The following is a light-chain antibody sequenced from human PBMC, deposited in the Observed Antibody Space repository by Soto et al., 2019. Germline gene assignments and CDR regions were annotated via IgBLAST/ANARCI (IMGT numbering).Light chain of an antibody. CDR3: QQYDGYPYT. CDR2: KAS. CDR1: QSIRSW. Sequence: DIQMTQSPSTLSASVGDRVTITCRASQSIRSWLAWYQQKPGKAPKLLIYKASGLESGVPSRFSGSGSGTEFTLTISSLQPDDFATYYCQQYDGYPYTFGQGTGLEIK. V-gene: IGKV1-5*03. J-gene: IGKJ2*01.